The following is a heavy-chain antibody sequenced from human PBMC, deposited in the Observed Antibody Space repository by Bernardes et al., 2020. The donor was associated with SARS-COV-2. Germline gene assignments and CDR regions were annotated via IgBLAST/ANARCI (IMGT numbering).Heavy chain of an antibody. D-gene: IGHD3-3*01. CDR1: GYTLTELS. J-gene: IGHJ5*02. V-gene: IGHV1-24*01. CDR2: FDPADGET. Sequence: ASVKVSCKVSGYTLTELSMHWVRQAPGKGLEWMGGFDPADGETIYAQKFQGRVTMTEDTSTDTAYMELSSLRSEDTAVYYCATTSPLRFLERTEFDPWGQGTLVTVSS. CDR3: ATTSPLRFLERTEFDP.